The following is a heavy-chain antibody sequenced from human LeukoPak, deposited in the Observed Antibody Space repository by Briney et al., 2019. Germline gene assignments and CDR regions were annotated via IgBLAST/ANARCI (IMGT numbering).Heavy chain of an antibody. V-gene: IGHV4-59*12. CDR1: GGSISSYY. CDR2: IHYSGST. CDR3: AREGDYYDSSGPVVY. D-gene: IGHD3-22*01. Sequence: SETLSLTCTVSGGSISSYYWSWIRQPPGKGLEWIAYIHYSGSTNYNPSLRSRVTISVDTSKNQFSLKLSSVTAADTAVYYCAREGDYYDSSGPVVYWGQGTLVTVSS. J-gene: IGHJ4*02.